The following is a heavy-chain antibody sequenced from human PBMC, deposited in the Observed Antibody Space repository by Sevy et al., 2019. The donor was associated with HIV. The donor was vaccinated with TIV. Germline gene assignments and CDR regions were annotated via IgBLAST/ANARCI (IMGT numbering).Heavy chain of an antibody. V-gene: IGHV3-23*01. CDR2: ISGSGGST. CDR3: AKEYYYFDL. Sequence: GGSLRLSCAASGFTFRSYAMSWVLQAPGKGLEWVAGISGSGGSTKFADSVKGRFTISRDNSKNTLYLQMNSLRAEDTAVYFCAKEYYYFDLWGRGTLVTVSS. CDR1: GFTFRSYA. D-gene: IGHD1-26*01. J-gene: IGHJ2*01.